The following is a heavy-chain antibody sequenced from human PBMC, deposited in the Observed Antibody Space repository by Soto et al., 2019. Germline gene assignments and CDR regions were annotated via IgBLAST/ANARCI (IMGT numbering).Heavy chain of an antibody. CDR3: VRDDVGVGIDY. D-gene: IGHD1-26*01. CDR2: IDSDGNST. CDR1: GFTFSIYW. V-gene: IGHV3-74*03. J-gene: IGHJ4*02. Sequence: EVQLVESGGGLVQPGGSLRLSCAASGFTFSIYWMHWFRQVPGKGLVWVSHIDSDGNSTTYADSVKGRFTISRDNAKNTVYLQMNSMRDEDTAVYYCVRDDVGVGIDYWGLGTLVTVSS.